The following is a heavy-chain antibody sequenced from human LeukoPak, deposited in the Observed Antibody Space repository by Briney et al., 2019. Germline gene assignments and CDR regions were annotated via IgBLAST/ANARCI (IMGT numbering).Heavy chain of an antibody. V-gene: IGHV3-11*01. D-gene: IGHD3-22*01. CDR1: GFTFSDYY. Sequence: GGSLRLSCAASGFTFSDYYMSWIRQAPGKGLEWVSYISSSGSTIYYADSVKGRFTISRDNAKNTLYLQMNSLRAEDTAVYYCAKDLGLESITMIVVVTLYFDYWGQGTLVTVSS. J-gene: IGHJ4*02. CDR2: ISSSGSTI. CDR3: AKDLGLESITMIVVVTLYFDY.